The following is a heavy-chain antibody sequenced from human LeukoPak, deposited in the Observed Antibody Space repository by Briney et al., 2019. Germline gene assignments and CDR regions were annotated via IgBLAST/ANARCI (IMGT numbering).Heavy chain of an antibody. CDR2: INSNSGGT. CDR3: ARDHDRTGDY. D-gene: IGHD7-27*01. CDR1: GYTFSDYY. Sequence: ASVTVSCKASGYTFSDYYMHWVRQAPGQGFEWMGWINSNSGGTYYAQKFQGRVTMTRDTSISTAYMELSRLRSDDTAMYYCARDHDRTGDYWGQGTLVTVSS. V-gene: IGHV1-2*02. J-gene: IGHJ4*02.